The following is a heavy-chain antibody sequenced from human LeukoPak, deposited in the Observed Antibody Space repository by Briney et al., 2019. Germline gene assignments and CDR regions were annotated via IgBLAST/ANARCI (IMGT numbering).Heavy chain of an antibody. Sequence: ASVKVSCKASGYTFTGHYMHWVRRAPGRGPEWMGWINPNSGDINYAQKFQGRVTMTRDTSISTAYMELSRLRSDGTAVYYCARPDGDSGGNYGCWGQGTLVTVSS. CDR3: ARPDGDSGGNYGC. CDR1: GYTFTGHY. J-gene: IGHJ4*02. CDR2: INPNSGDI. V-gene: IGHV1-2*02. D-gene: IGHD4-23*01.